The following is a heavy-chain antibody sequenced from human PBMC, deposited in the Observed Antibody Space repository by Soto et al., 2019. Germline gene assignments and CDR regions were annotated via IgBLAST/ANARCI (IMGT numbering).Heavy chain of an antibody. Sequence: QVQLQQWGAGLLKPSETLSLTCAVYGGSFSGYYWSWIRQPPGKGLEWIGEINHSGSTNYNPSLKSRVTISVDTSKNQFSLKLSSVTAADTAVYYCERAEPNYYYGSGSYYLWGQGTLVTVSS. V-gene: IGHV4-34*01. CDR3: ERAEPNYYYGSGSYYL. CDR1: GGSFSGYY. J-gene: IGHJ4*02. D-gene: IGHD3-10*01. CDR2: INHSGST.